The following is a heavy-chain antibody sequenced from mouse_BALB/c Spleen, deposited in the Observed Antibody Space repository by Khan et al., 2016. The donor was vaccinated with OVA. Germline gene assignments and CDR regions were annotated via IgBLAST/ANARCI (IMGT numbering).Heavy chain of an antibody. CDR2: ISYSGST. CDR1: GYSITSDYA. Sequence: EVQLQESGPGLVKPSQSLSLTCTVTGYSITSDYAWNWIRQFPGNKLEWMGYISYSGSTNYNPSLKSRISITRDTSKNQFFLQLDSVTSEDKATYYCARRYYYGHWYFYVWGAGTTVTVSS. CDR3: ARRYYYGHWYFYV. V-gene: IGHV3-2*02. J-gene: IGHJ1*01. D-gene: IGHD1-1*01.